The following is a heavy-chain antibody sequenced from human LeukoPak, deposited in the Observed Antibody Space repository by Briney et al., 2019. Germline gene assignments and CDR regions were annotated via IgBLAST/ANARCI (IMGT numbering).Heavy chain of an antibody. J-gene: IGHJ3*02. CDR1: GYTFTSYY. V-gene: IGHV1-46*01. CDR2: INPSGGST. Sequence: GASVKVSCKASGYTFTSYYMHWVRQAPGQGLEWMGIINPSGGSTSYAQKFQGRVTMTRDTSTSTVYMELSSPRSEDTAVYYCARVGTRFDAFDIWGQGTMVTVSS. D-gene: IGHD2-2*01. CDR3: ARVGTRFDAFDI.